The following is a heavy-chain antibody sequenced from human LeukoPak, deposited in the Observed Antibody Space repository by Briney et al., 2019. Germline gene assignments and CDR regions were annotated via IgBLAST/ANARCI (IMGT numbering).Heavy chain of an antibody. CDR2: IIPIFGTA. Sequence: ASVKVSCKASGGTFSSYAISWVRQAPGQGLEWMGGIIPIFGTANYAQKFQGRVTITADESTSTAYMELSSLRSEDTAVYCCASTDITFGGVDNWFDPWGQGTLVTVSS. J-gene: IGHJ5*02. CDR3: ASTDITFGGVDNWFDP. CDR1: GGTFSSYA. V-gene: IGHV1-69*13. D-gene: IGHD3-16*01.